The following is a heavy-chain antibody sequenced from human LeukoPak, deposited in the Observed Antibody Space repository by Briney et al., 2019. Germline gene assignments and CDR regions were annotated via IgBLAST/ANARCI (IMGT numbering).Heavy chain of an antibody. CDR2: IYTSGST. CDR3: ARLNYDFWSGYYLGSYYMDV. V-gene: IGHV4-4*07. CDR1: GGSISSYY. D-gene: IGHD3-3*01. Sequence: SETLSLTCTVSGGSISSYYWSWIRQPAGKGLEWIGRIYTSGSTNYNSSLKSRVTMSVDTSKNQFSLKLSSVTAADTAVYYCARLNYDFWSGYYLGSYYMDVWGKGTTVTVSS. J-gene: IGHJ6*03.